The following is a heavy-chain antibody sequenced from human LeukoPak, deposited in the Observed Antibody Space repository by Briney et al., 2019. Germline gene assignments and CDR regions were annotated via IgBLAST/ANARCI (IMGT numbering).Heavy chain of an antibody. CDR1: GGSISSYY. D-gene: IGHD5-24*01. CDR2: IYYSGST. J-gene: IGHJ4*02. CDR3: ARAGVGWLQSMGPFDY. V-gene: IGHV4-59*01. Sequence: PSETLSLTCTVSGGSISSYYWSWIRQPPGKGLEWIGYIYYSGSTNYNPSLKSRVAISLDTSKNQFSLKLTSVTAADTAVYYCARAGVGWLQSMGPFDYWGQGTLVTVSS.